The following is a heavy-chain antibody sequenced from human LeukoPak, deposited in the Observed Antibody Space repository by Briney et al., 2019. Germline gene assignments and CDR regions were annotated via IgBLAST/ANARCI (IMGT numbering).Heavy chain of an antibody. Sequence: GESLKISCKGSGYTFTNYWIGWLRQMPGKGLEWMGIIYSGGSDTRYSPSFQGQVTISVDKSISTAYLQWTSLKASDTAIYYCARHSLGYCSGGNCYPDYWGQETLSPSPQ. CDR3: ARHSLGYCSGGNCYPDY. CDR2: IYSGGSDT. J-gene: IGHJ4*02. V-gene: IGHV5-51*01. D-gene: IGHD2-15*01. CDR1: GYTFTNYW.